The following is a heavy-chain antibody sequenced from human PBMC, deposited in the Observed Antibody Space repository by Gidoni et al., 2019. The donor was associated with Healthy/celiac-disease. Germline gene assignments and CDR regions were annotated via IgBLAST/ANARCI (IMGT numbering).Heavy chain of an antibody. CDR3: TTAYSSSWWDAFDI. CDR2: IKSKTDGGTT. Sequence: CAASGFTFSNAWMSWVRQAPGKGREWVGRIKSKTDGGTTDYAAPVKGRFTISRDDSKNTLYLPMNSLKTEDTAVYYCTTAYSSSWWDAFDIWGQGTMVTVSS. CDR1: GFTFSNAW. V-gene: IGHV3-15*01. D-gene: IGHD6-13*01. J-gene: IGHJ3*02.